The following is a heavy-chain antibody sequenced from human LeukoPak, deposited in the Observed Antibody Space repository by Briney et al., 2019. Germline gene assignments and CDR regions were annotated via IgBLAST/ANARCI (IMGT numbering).Heavy chain of an antibody. CDR1: GGSISNYY. CDR2: IYSSGST. V-gene: IGHV4-59*01. Sequence: SETLSLTCTVSGGSISNYYWNWIRQPPGKGLEWIGYIYSSGSTNYNPSLKSRVTMSVDTSKNQFSLELNSVTAADTAVFYCARGWTHGMDVWGQGTTVTISS. CDR3: ARGWTHGMDV. D-gene: IGHD6-19*01. J-gene: IGHJ6*02.